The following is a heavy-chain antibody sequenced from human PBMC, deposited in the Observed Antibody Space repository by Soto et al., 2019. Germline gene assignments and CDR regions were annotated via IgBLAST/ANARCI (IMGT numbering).Heavy chain of an antibody. CDR2: IYYSGST. Sequence: AXTLSLTCTVSGGSISSNSYYWVWVRQPPGKGLEWIGSIYYSGSTYYSPSLKSRVTISVDTSNNQFALKLSSVTAADMAVYYCARHSSGWYRFDYWGQGTLVTVSP. CDR3: ARHSSGWYRFDY. CDR1: GGSISSNSYY. D-gene: IGHD6-19*01. J-gene: IGHJ4*02. V-gene: IGHV4-39*01.